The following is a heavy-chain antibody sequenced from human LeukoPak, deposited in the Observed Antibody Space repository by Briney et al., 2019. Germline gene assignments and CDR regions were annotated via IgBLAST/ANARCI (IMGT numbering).Heavy chain of an antibody. D-gene: IGHD1-1*01. J-gene: IGHJ5*02. CDR1: GYSISSGYY. V-gene: IGHV4-61*01. Sequence: PSETLSLTCTVSGYSISSGYYWGWIRQPPGKGLEWIGYIYYSGSTNYNPSLKSRVTISVDTSKNQFSLKLSSVTAADTAVYYCAKTHTASHNYPANSFDPWGQGTLVTVSS. CDR2: IYYSGST. CDR3: AKTHTASHNYPANSFDP.